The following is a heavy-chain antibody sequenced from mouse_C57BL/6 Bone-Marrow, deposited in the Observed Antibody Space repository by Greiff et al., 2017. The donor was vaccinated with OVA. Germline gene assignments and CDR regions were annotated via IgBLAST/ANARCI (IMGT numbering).Heavy chain of an antibody. CDR3: ARGGLRRESYYFDY. Sequence: VQLQQSGPELVKPGASVKISCKASGYAFSSSWMNWVKQRPGKGLEWIGRIYPGDGDTNYNGKFKGKATLTADKSSSTAYMQLSSLTSEDSAVYFCARGGLRRESYYFDYWGQGTTLTVSS. CDR2: IYPGDGDT. J-gene: IGHJ2*01. V-gene: IGHV1-82*01. D-gene: IGHD2-4*01. CDR1: GYAFSSSW.